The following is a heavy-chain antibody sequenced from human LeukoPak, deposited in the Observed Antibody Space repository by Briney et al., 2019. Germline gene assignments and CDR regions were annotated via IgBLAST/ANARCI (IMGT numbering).Heavy chain of an antibody. CDR1: GFTFSSYV. Sequence: GGSLRLSCAASGFTFSSYVMSWVRQAPGKGLEWVSAISGSGGSTYYADSVKGRFTISRENSKNTLYMQMNSLRAEDTAVYYCAKSHDSSGSDYWGQGTLVTVSS. V-gene: IGHV3-23*01. CDR2: ISGSGGST. J-gene: IGHJ4*02. D-gene: IGHD3-22*01. CDR3: AKSHDSSGSDY.